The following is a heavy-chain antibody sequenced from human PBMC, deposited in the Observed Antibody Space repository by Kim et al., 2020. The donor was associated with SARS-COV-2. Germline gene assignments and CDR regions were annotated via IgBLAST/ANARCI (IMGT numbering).Heavy chain of an antibody. CDR2: INHSGST. D-gene: IGHD3-10*01. Sequence: SETLSLTCAVYGGSFSGYYWSWIRQPPGKGLEWIGEINHSGSTNYNPSLKSRVTISVDTSKNQFSLKLSSVTAADTAVYYCARGAGYSYGSGSYFPDNPPTIIILGYSGQGTRGTVS. J-gene: IGHJ4*02. V-gene: IGHV4-34*01. CDR1: GGSFSGYY. CDR3: ARGAGYSYGSGSYFPDNPPTIIILGY.